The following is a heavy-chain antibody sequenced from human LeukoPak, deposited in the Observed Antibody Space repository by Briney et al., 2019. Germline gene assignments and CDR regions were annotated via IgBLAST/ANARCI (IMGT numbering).Heavy chain of an antibody. CDR1: GFTFSSYW. CDR2: IKQDGSEK. Sequence: GGSLRLSCAASGFTFSSYWMSWVRQAPGKGLEWVANIKQDGSEKYYVDSVKGRFTISRDNAKNSLYLQMNSLRAEDTAVYYCARDRGDGYNYRYYYYMDVWGKGTTVTVSS. J-gene: IGHJ6*03. D-gene: IGHD5-24*01. CDR3: ARDRGDGYNYRYYYYMDV. V-gene: IGHV3-7*01.